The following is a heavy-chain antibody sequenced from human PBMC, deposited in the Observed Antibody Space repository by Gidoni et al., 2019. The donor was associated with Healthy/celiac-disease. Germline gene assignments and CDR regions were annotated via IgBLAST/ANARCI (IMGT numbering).Heavy chain of an antibody. V-gene: IGHV3-30*03. CDR3: ARDKAVLVPAARYWFDP. CDR2: ISYDGSNK. J-gene: IGHJ5*02. CDR1: GFTFSSYG. D-gene: IGHD2-2*01. Sequence: QVQLVESGGGVVQPGRSLRLSCAASGFTFSSYGMHWVRQAPGKGLEWVAVISYDGSNKYYADSVKGRFTISRDNSKNTLYLQMNSLRAEDTAVYYCARDKAVLVPAARYWFDPWGQGTLVTVSS.